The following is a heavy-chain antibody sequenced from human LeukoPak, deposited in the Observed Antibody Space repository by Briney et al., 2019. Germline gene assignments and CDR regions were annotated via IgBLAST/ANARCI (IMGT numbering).Heavy chain of an antibody. D-gene: IGHD5-18*01. V-gene: IGHV4-34*01. CDR2: INHSGST. CDR1: GGSFSGYY. CDR3: ARSLRTFGYSYGSRIFDY. Sequence: SETLSLTCAVYGGSFSGYYWSWIRQPPGKGLEWIGEINHSGSTNYNPSLKSRVTISVDTSKNQFSLKLSSVTAADTAVYYCARSLRTFGYSYGSRIFDYWGQGTLVTVSS. J-gene: IGHJ4*02.